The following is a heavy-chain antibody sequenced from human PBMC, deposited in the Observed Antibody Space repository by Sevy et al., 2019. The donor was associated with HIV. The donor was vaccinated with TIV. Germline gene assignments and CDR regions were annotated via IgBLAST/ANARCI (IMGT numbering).Heavy chain of an antibody. V-gene: IGHV1-24*01. Sequence: ASVKVSCKGFGYTLSELSMHWVRQTPGKGLEWMGSFDPEDGETIYAQKFQGRVAMTEDTSTDTAYMQLRSLRSEDTAVFYCAITKDYYDNSGYPFDYWGQGTLVTVSS. CDR2: FDPEDGET. D-gene: IGHD3-22*01. CDR1: GYTLSELS. J-gene: IGHJ4*02. CDR3: AITKDYYDNSGYPFDY.